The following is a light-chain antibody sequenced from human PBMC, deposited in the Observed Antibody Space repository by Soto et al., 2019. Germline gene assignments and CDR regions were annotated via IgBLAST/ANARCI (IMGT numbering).Light chain of an antibody. V-gene: IGKV3-15*01. CDR3: QQDNNWPRT. J-gene: IGKJ1*01. Sequence: MLITQSPATLSVSTGERVTLSCRASQSVSSYLAWYQQKPGQPPRLLIYGASTRATGIPARFSGSGSGTEFTLTISSLQSEDFAVYYCQQDNNWPRTFGQGTKVDIK. CDR1: QSVSSY. CDR2: GAS.